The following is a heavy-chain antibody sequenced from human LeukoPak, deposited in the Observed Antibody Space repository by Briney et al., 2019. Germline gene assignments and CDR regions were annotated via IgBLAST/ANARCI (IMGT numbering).Heavy chain of an antibody. CDR3: ARETWIQPTDAFDI. V-gene: IGHV1-69*05. Sequence: SVKVSCKASGGTFSSYAISWVRQAPGQGLEWMGGIIPIFGTANYAQKFQGRVTITTDESTSTAYMELSSLRSEDTAVYYCARETWIQPTDAFDIWGQGTMVIVSS. CDR2: IIPIFGTA. CDR1: GGTFSSYA. D-gene: IGHD5-18*01. J-gene: IGHJ3*02.